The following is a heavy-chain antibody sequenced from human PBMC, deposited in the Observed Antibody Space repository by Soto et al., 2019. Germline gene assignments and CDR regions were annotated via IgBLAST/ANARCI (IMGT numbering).Heavy chain of an antibody. CDR2: ISSHGRDI. Sequence: VHLVESGGGMVQPGGSLRLSCTPSGFTFTSDSMTWVRQAPGKGLEWVSSISSHGRDIFYADSVKGRFTISRDNAKDSLHLQMNSLTGEDSAVYYCARGAALAGKLDLWGQGTLVTVSS. CDR1: GFTFTSDS. V-gene: IGHV3-21*06. D-gene: IGHD6-19*01. J-gene: IGHJ4*02. CDR3: ARGAALAGKLDL.